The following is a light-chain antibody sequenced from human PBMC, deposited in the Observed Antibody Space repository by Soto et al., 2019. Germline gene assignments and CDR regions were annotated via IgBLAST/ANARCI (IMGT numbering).Light chain of an antibody. Sequence: EIVMTQSPATLSLYPGERATLSCRASQSVSRNLAWYQQNPGQAPRPLIYGASTRATGFSARFSGTGSGTEFTLTISSLKSVDFAVYYCQQYNSWPPKYTFGQGTKLEIK. CDR3: QQYNSWPPKYT. J-gene: IGKJ2*01. V-gene: IGKV3-15*01. CDR2: GAS. CDR1: QSVSRN.